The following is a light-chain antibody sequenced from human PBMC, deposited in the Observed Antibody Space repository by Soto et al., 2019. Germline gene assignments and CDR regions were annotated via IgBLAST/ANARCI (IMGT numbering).Light chain of an antibody. CDR2: AAS. J-gene: IGKJ2*01. CDR1: QVVSNW. Sequence: DIQMTQSPSSVSASVGDRVTITCRARQVVSNWLAWYQQKPGKAPKLLIYAASTLRSGVPSRFRGSGSGTDFTFTISSLQPEDVATYYCQQANSFPYTFGQGTKLEIK. CDR3: QQANSFPYT. V-gene: IGKV1-12*01.